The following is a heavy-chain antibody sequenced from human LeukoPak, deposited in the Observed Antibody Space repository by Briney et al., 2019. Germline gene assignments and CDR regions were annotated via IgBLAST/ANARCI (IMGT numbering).Heavy chain of an antibody. J-gene: IGHJ4*02. CDR2: ISSSSSTI. CDR3: ARDMSSSGIDY. CDR1: GFNFSSYS. Sequence: GGALRLPCATPGFNFSSYSMNWVRQAPGKGLEWVSYISSSSSTIYYADSVKGRFTISRDNAKNSLYLQMNSLRAEDTAVYYCARDMSSSGIDYWGQGTLVTVSS. V-gene: IGHV3-48*04. D-gene: IGHD6-13*01.